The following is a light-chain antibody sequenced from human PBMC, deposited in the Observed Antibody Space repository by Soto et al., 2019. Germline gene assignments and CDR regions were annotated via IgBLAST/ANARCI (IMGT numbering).Light chain of an antibody. CDR3: QQYKDWPLT. CDR2: GAS. J-gene: IGKJ4*01. CDR1: QSVSNDF. Sequence: EIVLTQSPGILSLSPGERATLSCRASQSVSNDFLAWYQQKPGQAPRLLIYGASTRATGIPDRFSGSGSGTDFTLTISSLQSEDFALYYCQQYKDWPLTFGGGTKVDIK. V-gene: IGKV3D-15*01.